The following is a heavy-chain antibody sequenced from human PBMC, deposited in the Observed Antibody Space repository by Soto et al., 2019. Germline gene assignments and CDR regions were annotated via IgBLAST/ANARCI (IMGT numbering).Heavy chain of an antibody. V-gene: IGHV2-26*01. J-gene: IGHJ4*02. D-gene: IGHD5-18*01. CDR1: GFSRSNARMA. Sequence: QVTLKESGPALVKPTEPLTLTCTVSGFSRSNARMAVSWIRQPPAQALEWFAHIFSNDEKSYSTSLKSSLTISKDTSKSQVGLTMANMDPMDTANYYCARIYSGYSYGPPPFWGQGTLVTVS. CDR2: IFSNDEK. CDR3: ARIYSGYSYGPPPF.